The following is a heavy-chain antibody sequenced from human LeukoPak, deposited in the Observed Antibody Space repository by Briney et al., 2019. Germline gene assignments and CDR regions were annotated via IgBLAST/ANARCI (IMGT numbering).Heavy chain of an antibody. D-gene: IGHD3-9*01. CDR1: GFTFDDYA. V-gene: IGHV3-9*01. CDR3: AVINILTGLAFDY. J-gene: IGHJ4*02. Sequence: PGGSLRLSCAASGFTFDDYAMHWVRQAPGKGLERVSGISWNSGSIGYADAVKGRFTISRDNAKNSLYLQMNSLRAEDTALYYCAVINILTGLAFDYWGQGTLVTVSS. CDR2: ISWNSGSI.